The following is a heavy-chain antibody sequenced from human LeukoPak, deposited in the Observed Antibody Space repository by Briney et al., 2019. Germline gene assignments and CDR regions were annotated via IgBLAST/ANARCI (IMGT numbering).Heavy chain of an antibody. Sequence: GGSLRLSCAASGFTFSNYWMSWVRQAPGKGLEWVANIKQDGSEKYYVASVKGRFAISGDNAKNSLYLQMNSLRAEDTAVYYCARAPHGTDEINWGQGTLVTVSS. J-gene: IGHJ4*02. V-gene: IGHV3-7*04. CDR2: IKQDGSEK. CDR3: ARAPHGTDEIN. CDR1: GFTFSNYW. D-gene: IGHD1-1*01.